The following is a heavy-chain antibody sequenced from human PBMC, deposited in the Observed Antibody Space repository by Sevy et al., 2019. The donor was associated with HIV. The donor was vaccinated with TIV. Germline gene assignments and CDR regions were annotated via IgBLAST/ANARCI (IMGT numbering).Heavy chain of an antibody. CDR2: ISGSGGST. V-gene: IGHV3-23*01. J-gene: IGHJ3*01. Sequence: GGSLRLSCAASGFTFSSYALSWVRQAPGKGLEWVSAISGSGGSTYYGDSVKGRFTISRDNSMNTRYLQMNSLRAEVTAVYYCSNVDGLYAFDVLGQGTRVTGSS. CDR3: SNVDGLYAFDV. CDR1: GFTFSSYA.